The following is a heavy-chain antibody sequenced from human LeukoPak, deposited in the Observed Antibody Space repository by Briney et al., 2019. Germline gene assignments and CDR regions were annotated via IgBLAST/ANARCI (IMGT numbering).Heavy chain of an antibody. J-gene: IGHJ4*02. CDR3: ARDGNYYYESSGYYQRPGISDY. D-gene: IGHD3-22*01. V-gene: IGHV3-21*01. CDR1: GFTFSSYS. CDR2: ISSSSSYI. Sequence: GGSLRLSCAASGFTFSSYSMNWVRQAPGKGLEWVSSISSSSSYIYYADSVKGRFTISRDNAKNSLYLQMNSLRAEDTAVYYCARDGNYYYESSGYYQRPGISDYWGQGTLVTVS.